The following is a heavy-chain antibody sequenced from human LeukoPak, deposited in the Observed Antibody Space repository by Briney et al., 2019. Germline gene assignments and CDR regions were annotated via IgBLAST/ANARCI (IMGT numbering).Heavy chain of an antibody. V-gene: IGHV1-8*02. J-gene: IGHJ5*02. D-gene: IGHD2-15*01. Sequence: ASVKVSCKASGYTFTGYYMHWVRQAAGQGLEWMAWLDPKNGNTGYAQKFQGRVTMTWNTSISTAYMELSSLKSEDTAVYYCARSHTQKGYCGGGRCYPTVWWFDPWGQGTLVTVSS. CDR3: ARSHTQKGYCGGGRCYPTVWWFDP. CDR1: GYTFTGYY. CDR2: LDPKNGNT.